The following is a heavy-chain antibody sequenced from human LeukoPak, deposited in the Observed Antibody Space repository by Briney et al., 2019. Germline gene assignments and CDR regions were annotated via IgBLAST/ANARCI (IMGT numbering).Heavy chain of an antibody. CDR1: GFTFSDYY. J-gene: IGHJ4*02. D-gene: IGHD3-9*01. CDR2: ISSSGSTI. Sequence: GGSLRLSCAASGFTFSDYYMSWIRQAPGKGLEWVSYISSSGSTIYYADSVKGRFTISRDNAKNSLYLKMNSLRAEDTAVYYCAREPYYDILTGYPGGFDYWGQGTLVTVSS. V-gene: IGHV3-11*01. CDR3: AREPYYDILTGYPGGFDY.